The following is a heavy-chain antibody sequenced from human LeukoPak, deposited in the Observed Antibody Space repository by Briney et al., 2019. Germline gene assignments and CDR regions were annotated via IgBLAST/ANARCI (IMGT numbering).Heavy chain of an antibody. CDR2: IYSSGST. Sequence: SETLSLTCRVSGVSISSGSNYWGWIRQPPGKTLEWIGSIYSSGSTYYNSSLKSRVIILIDTAKNHFSLNLSSVTAADTAVYYCARARYSNYGGDYYYMDVWGKGTTVTISS. CDR3: ARARYSNYGGDYYYMDV. V-gene: IGHV4-39*07. D-gene: IGHD4-11*01. J-gene: IGHJ6*03. CDR1: GVSISSGSNY.